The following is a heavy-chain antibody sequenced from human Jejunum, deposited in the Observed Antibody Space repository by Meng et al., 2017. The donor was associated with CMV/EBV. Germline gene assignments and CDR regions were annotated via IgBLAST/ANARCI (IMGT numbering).Heavy chain of an antibody. V-gene: IGHV3-48*03. CDR2: INSRGRAT. J-gene: IGHJ4*02. Sequence: MNWVRQAPGKALEWVAFINSRGRATSYADSVKGRFTISRDNAKSSLYLQMNSLRAEDTAVYYCASAMRTGYCSGSSCRGHFFDFWGQGTLVTVSS. D-gene: IGHD2-2*01. CDR3: ASAMRTGYCSGSSCRGHFFDF.